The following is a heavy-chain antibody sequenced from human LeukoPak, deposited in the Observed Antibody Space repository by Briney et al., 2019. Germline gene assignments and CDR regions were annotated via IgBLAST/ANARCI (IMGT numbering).Heavy chain of an antibody. D-gene: IGHD3-22*01. CDR1: GYSFTNYW. J-gene: IGHJ3*02. CDR2: IYPGDSDT. CDR3: ARRGYDSSGYRDAFDI. V-gene: IGHV5-51*01. Sequence: GESLKISCKGSGYSFTNYWIGWVRQMPGKGLEWMGIIYPGDSDTTYSPSFQGQVTISADKSISTAYLQWSSLKASDTAMYYCARRGYDSSGYRDAFDIWGQGTMVTVSS.